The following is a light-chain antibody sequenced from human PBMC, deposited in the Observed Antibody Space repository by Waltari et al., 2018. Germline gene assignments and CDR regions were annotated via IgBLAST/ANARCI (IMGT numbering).Light chain of an antibody. CDR3: QQSYSTPPG. J-gene: IGKJ2*01. CDR2: AAS. CDR1: QSISSY. V-gene: IGKV1-39*01. Sequence: DIKMTQSPSSLSASVGDRVPITCRASQSISSYLNWYQQKPGKAPKLLIYAASSLQSGVPSRFSGSGSGTDFTLTISSLQPEDFATYYCQQSYSTPPGFGQGTKLGIK.